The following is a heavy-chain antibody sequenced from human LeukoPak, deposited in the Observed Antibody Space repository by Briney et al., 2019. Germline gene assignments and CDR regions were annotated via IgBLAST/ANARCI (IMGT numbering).Heavy chain of an antibody. J-gene: IGHJ3*01. CDR1: GFTFSSYA. D-gene: IGHD3-10*01. CDR2: ISYDGSNK. V-gene: IGHV3-30*14. CDR3: ARAVAYYYVSGNYYPGAFDV. Sequence: PGRSLRLSCAASGFTFSSYAMHWVRQAPGKGLEWVAVISYDGSNKYYADSVKGRFTISRDNSKNTLYLQMNSLRAEDTAVYYCARAVAYYYVSGNYYPGAFDVWGQGTMVTVSS.